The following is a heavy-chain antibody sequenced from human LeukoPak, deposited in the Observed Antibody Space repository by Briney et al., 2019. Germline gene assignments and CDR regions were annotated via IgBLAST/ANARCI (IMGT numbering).Heavy chain of an antibody. Sequence: TGGSLRLSCAASGFTFSSYWMSWVRQAPGKGLEWVANIKQDGSEKYYVDSVKGRCTISIDNAKNSLYLQMNSLRAEDTAVYYCARDKKVVVAATVFDYWGQGTLVTVSS. D-gene: IGHD2-15*01. V-gene: IGHV3-7*01. CDR3: ARDKKVVVAATVFDY. J-gene: IGHJ4*02. CDR1: GFTFSSYW. CDR2: IKQDGSEK.